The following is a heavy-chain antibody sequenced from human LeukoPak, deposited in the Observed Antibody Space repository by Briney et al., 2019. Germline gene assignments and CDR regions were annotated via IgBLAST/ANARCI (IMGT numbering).Heavy chain of an antibody. J-gene: IGHJ3*02. Sequence: GGPLRLSCAASGFTFNNYWMHWVRQAPGKGLVWVSRINGDGSSASYLESVKGRLTISRDNAKNTLYLQMSSLRVEDTAVYYCARGAWSQEAFDIWGQGTMVTVSS. CDR1: GFTFNNYW. CDR2: INGDGSSA. CDR3: ARGAWSQEAFDI. D-gene: IGHD3-3*01. V-gene: IGHV3-74*01.